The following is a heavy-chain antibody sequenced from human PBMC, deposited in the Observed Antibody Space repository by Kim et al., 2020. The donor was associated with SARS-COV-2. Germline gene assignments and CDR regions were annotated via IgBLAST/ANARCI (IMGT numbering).Heavy chain of an antibody. Sequence: AQKLQGRVTMTTDTSTSTAYMELRSLRSDDTAVYYCARDNSTMVRGVLRYWGQGTLVTVSS. CDR3: ARDNSTMVRGVLRY. V-gene: IGHV1-18*01. D-gene: IGHD3-10*01. J-gene: IGHJ4*02.